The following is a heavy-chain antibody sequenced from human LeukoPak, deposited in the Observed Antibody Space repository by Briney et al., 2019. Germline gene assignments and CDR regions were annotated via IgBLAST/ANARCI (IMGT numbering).Heavy chain of an antibody. CDR2: IGTAGDT. CDR3: ARWAYCGGDCYPPYHFDY. CDR1: GFTFSSYD. Sequence: GGSLRHSCPASGFTFSSYDMHWVRQATGKGLEWVTAIGTAGDTYYPGSVKRRFTISRENAKNSLYLQMNSLRAGDTAVYYCARWAYCGGDCYPPYHFDYWGQGTLVTVSS. V-gene: IGHV3-13*01. J-gene: IGHJ4*02. D-gene: IGHD2-21*02.